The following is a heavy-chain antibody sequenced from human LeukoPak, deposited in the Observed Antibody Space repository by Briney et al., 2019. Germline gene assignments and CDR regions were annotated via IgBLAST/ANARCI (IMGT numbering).Heavy chain of an antibody. CDR1: AGSINSHY. CDR3: ASRPADTTWYGVFDY. Sequence: SETLSLTCSGSAGSINSHYWSWIPKPPGKRLEWSSYIFNTGNTNYNPSLASRVTMSVDTSRAQFFLRLSPVTAADTAIYYCASRPADTTWYGVFDYWSQGTLVTVSS. V-gene: IGHV4-59*11. J-gene: IGHJ4*02. CDR2: IFNTGNT. D-gene: IGHD3-10*01.